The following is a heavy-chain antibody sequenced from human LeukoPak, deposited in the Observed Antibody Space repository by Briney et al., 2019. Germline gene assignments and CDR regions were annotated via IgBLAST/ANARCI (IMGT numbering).Heavy chain of an antibody. J-gene: IGHJ4*02. D-gene: IGHD3-16*01. CDR3: EREHWAAPDH. CDR2: ISPTGDII. CDR1: GFTFGVYY. V-gene: IGHV3-11*01. Sequence: GGSLTLSCAASGFTFGVYYMTWIRQAPGRGLEPLSFISPTGDIIKYVDSVKGRFTISRDNAKSSMYLEMNSLRAEDTAVYCCEREHWAAPDHWGQGTLVTVSP.